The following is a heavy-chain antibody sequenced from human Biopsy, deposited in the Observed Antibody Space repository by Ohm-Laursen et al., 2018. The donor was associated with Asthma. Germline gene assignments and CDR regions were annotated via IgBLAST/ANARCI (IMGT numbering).Heavy chain of an antibody. D-gene: IGHD6-19*01. J-gene: IGHJ4*02. V-gene: IGHV3-30-3*01. CDR2: ISYDGSSI. CDR1: GFVFRSHA. CDR3: AREGVAGTPIED. Sequence: SLRLSCAASGFVFRSHAMHWVRQAPGKGLEWVAVISYDGSSIYYADSVKGRFTISRDNSKNTLSLQMNSLTAEDTAVYYCAREGVAGTPIEDWGQGTLVTVSS.